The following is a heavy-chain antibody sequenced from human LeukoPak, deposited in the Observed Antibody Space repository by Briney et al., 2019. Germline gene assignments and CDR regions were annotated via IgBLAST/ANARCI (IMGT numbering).Heavy chain of an antibody. CDR3: ARNIWFGESADAFDI. CDR1: GYTFTGYY. J-gene: IGHJ3*02. D-gene: IGHD3-10*01. V-gene: IGHV1-2*02. Sequence: ASVKVSCKASGYTFTGYYMHWVRQAPGQGLEWMGWINPNSGGTNYAQKFQGRVTMTRDTSISTAYMELSRLRSDDTAVYYCARNIWFGESADAFDIWGQGTMVTVSS. CDR2: INPNSGGT.